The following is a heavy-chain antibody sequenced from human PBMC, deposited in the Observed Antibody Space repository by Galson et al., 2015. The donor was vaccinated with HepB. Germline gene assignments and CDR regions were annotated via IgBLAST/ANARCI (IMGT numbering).Heavy chain of an antibody. CDR1: GFTFSSYG. CDR3: ARARITMVRAQRRGWYFDL. Sequence: SLRLSCAASGFTFSSYGMHWVRQAPGKGLEWVAVIWYDGSNKYYADSVKGRFTISRDNSKNTLYLQMNSLRAEDTAVYYCARARITMVRAQRRGWYFDLWGRGTLVTVSS. V-gene: IGHV3-33*08. CDR2: IWYDGSNK. J-gene: IGHJ2*01. D-gene: IGHD3-10*01.